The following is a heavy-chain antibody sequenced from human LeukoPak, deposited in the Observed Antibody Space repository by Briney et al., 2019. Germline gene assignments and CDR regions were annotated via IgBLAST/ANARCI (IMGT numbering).Heavy chain of an antibody. CDR3: ARDHSYYDFWSGYTPNWFDP. CDR2: IYHSGST. CDR1: GYSISSGYY. D-gene: IGHD3-3*01. J-gene: IGHJ5*02. Sequence: SETLSLTCTVSGYSISSGYYWGWIRQPPGKGLEWIGSIYHSGSTNYNPSLKSRVTISVDTSKNQFSLKLSSVTAADTAVYYCARDHSYYDFWSGYTPNWFDPWGQGTLVTVSS. V-gene: IGHV4-38-2*02.